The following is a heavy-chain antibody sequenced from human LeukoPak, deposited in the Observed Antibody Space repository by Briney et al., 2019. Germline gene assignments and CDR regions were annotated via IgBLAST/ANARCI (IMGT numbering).Heavy chain of an antibody. V-gene: IGHV3-30*14. D-gene: IGHD3-10*01. CDR2: ISYDGSKI. J-gene: IGHJ4*02. CDR3: ASQPYYYGSGLDY. CDR1: GFTFSSYP. Sequence: GGSLRLSCAASGFTFSSYPLHWVRQAPGKGLEWVTLISYDGSKIYYADSVKGRFTISRDNSKNTLYLQMNSLRAEDTAVYYCASQPYYYGSGLDYWGQGTLVTVSS.